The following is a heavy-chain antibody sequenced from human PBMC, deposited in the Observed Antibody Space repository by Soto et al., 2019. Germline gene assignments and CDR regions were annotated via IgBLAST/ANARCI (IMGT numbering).Heavy chain of an antibody. V-gene: IGHV1-69*01. CDR3: ARDLSYYDSSGYYYPFAFDI. CDR1: GGTFSSYA. J-gene: IGHJ3*02. D-gene: IGHD3-22*01. Sequence: QVQLVQSGAEVKKPGSSVKVSCKASGGTFSSYAISWVRQAPGQGLEWMGGIIPIFGTANYAQKFQGRVTITADESTSTAYMELSSLRSEDTAVYYCARDLSYYDSSGYYYPFAFDIWGQGTMVTVSS. CDR2: IIPIFGTA.